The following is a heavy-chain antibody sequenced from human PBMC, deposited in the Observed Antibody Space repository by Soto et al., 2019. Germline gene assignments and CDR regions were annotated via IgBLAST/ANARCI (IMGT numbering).Heavy chain of an antibody. CDR3: AKDRGGWSGRHYYSGMDD. J-gene: IGHJ6*02. CDR1: GFTFSSYG. V-gene: IGHV3-30*18. CDR2: ISYDGSNK. Sequence: GGSLRLSCAASGFTFSSYGMHWVRQAPGKGLEWVAVISYDGSNKYYADSVKGRFTISRDNSKNTLYLQMNSLRLEDTAVYYCAKDRGGWSGRHYYSGMDDWGQRTTVTVSS. D-gene: IGHD3-3*01.